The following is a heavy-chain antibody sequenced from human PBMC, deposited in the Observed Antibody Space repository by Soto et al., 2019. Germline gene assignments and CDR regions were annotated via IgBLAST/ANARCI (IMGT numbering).Heavy chain of an antibody. CDR3: ARDSVAARPGWFDP. J-gene: IGHJ5*02. V-gene: IGHV1-18*01. CDR2: ISVYNGNT. CDR1: GYTFITYG. Sequence: ASVKVSCKPSGYTFITYGISWVRQSPGQGLEWMGWISVYNGNTKYGQKFQGRVTMTTDTSTNTAYMELRSLRSDDTAVYYCARDSVAARPGWFDPWGQGTLVTVSS. D-gene: IGHD6-6*01.